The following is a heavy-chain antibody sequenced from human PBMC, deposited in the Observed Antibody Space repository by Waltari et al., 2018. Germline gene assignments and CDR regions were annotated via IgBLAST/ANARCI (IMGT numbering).Heavy chain of an antibody. D-gene: IGHD1-26*01. J-gene: IGHJ4*02. V-gene: IGHV4-4*07. Sequence: QVQLQESGPGLVKPSETLSLTCAVPGGSISNHYWSWIRQPAGKGLEWIGRIYSSGSTNVNSSLKSRVTMSVDTSKNQFSLKLTSVTAADTAVYFCARGWEPGRGYFDFWGQGILVTVSS. CDR1: GGSISNHY. CDR2: IYSSGST. CDR3: ARGWEPGRGYFDF.